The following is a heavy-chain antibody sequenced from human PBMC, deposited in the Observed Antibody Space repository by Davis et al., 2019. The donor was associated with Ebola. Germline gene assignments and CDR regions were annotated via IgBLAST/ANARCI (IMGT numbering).Heavy chain of an antibody. CDR2: IDPSDSYT. V-gene: IGHV5-10-1*01. Sequence: GESLKIPCKGSGYSFTSYWISWVRQMPGKGLEWMGRIDPSDSYTNYSPSFQGHVTISADKSISTAYLQWSSLKASDTAMYYCARFLECKADYWGQGTLVTVSS. J-gene: IGHJ4*02. D-gene: IGHD3-3*01. CDR1: GYSFTSYW. CDR3: ARFLECKADY.